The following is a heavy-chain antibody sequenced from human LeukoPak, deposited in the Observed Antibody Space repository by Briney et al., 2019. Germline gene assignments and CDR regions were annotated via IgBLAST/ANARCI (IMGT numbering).Heavy chain of an antibody. V-gene: IGHV3-7*01. CDR1: GFTFSSYW. CDR3: ARDYPLAVSGSGGMDV. CDR2: IKQDGSEK. J-gene: IGHJ6*02. Sequence: GGSLRLSCAASGFTFSSYWMSWVRQAPGKGLEWVANIKQDGSEKYYADSVKGRFTVSRDNAKNSLFLQMNSLRGEDTAVYYCARDYPLAVSGSGGMDVWGQGTTVTVSS. D-gene: IGHD6-19*01.